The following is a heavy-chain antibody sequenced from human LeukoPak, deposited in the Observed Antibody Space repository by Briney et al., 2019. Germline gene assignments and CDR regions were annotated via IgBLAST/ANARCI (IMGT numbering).Heavy chain of an antibody. J-gene: IGHJ3*02. CDR1: GGSISSSSYY. Sequence: SSETLSLTCTVSGGSISSSSYYWGWIRQPPGKGLEWIGEINHSGSTNYNPSLKSRVTISVDTSKNQFSLKLSSVTAADTAVYYCATPGPGRIAAADDAFDIWGQGTMVTVSS. CDR3: ATPGPGRIAAADDAFDI. CDR2: INHSGST. D-gene: IGHD6-13*01. V-gene: IGHV4-39*07.